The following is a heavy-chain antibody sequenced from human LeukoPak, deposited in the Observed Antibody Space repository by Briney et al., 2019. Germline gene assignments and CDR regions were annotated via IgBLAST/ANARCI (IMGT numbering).Heavy chain of an antibody. V-gene: IGHV3-30*03. CDR1: GFTFSSYW. Sequence: GGSLRLSCAASGFTFSSYWMSWVRQAPGKGLEWVAVTAYDGRNEFHADPVRGRFTISRDNSKNTLYLQMNSLRVEDTAVYYCARDGYCGSATCRGWFDPWGQGALVTVSS. CDR2: TAYDGRNE. CDR3: ARDGYCGSATCRGWFDP. D-gene: IGHD2-2*03. J-gene: IGHJ5*02.